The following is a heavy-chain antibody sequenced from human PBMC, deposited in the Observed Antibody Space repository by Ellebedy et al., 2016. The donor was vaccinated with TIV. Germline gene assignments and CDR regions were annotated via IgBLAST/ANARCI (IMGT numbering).Heavy chain of an antibody. CDR2: ISGDGSNK. D-gene: IGHD6-19*01. CDR3: AKDQKAVAAADGYYYYHAMDV. J-gene: IGHJ6*02. V-gene: IGHV3-30-3*01. Sequence: LSLTCAASGFTFSSYAMHWVRQGPGKGLEWVAVISGDGSNKYYADSVKGRFTISRDNSKNSLSLQMNSLRTEDTALYYCAKDQKAVAAADGYYYYHAMDVWGQGTTVTVSS. CDR1: GFTFSSYA.